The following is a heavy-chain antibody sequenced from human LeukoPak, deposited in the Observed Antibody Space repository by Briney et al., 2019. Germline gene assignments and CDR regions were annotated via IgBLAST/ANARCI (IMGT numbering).Heavy chain of an antibody. D-gene: IGHD3-9*01. CDR2: SYYNGNT. CDR1: GGPITNYY. V-gene: IGHV4-59*01. Sequence: SETLSLTCTVSGGPITNYYWSWIRQPPGKGLEWIGFSYYNGNTNYNPSLKSRVTISVDTSKNQFSLKLSSVTAADTAVYYCARGRYYDILTGWLNWFDPWGQGTLVTVSS. J-gene: IGHJ5*02. CDR3: ARGRYYDILTGWLNWFDP.